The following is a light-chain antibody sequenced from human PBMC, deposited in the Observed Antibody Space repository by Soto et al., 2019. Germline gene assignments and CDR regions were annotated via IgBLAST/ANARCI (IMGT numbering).Light chain of an antibody. V-gene: IGKV1-5*01. J-gene: IGKJ1*01. Sequence: DVQMSHSPSTLPATVGYRDTITSRASKSISTWLAWDQQKPGTAPTLLIYHASTLESGVPSRFSGSGSGTEFTLTISSLQPEDFATYYCQQFNSHPRTFG. CDR3: QQFNSHPRT. CDR2: HAS. CDR1: KSISTW.